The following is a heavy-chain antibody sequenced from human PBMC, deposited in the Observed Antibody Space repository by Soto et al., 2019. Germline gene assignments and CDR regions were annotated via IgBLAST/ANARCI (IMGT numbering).Heavy chain of an antibody. V-gene: IGHV4-59*01. Sequence: SETLSLTCTVSGGSISSYYWSWIRQPPGKGLEWIGYIYYSGSTNYNPSLKSRVTISVDTSKNQFSLKLSSVTAADTAVYYCARGPEDWFDPWGQGTLVTVPQ. CDR3: ARGPEDWFDP. J-gene: IGHJ5*02. CDR1: GGSISSYY. CDR2: IYYSGST.